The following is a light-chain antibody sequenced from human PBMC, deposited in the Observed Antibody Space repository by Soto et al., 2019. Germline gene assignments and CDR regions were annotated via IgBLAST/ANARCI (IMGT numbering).Light chain of an antibody. J-gene: IGLJ1*01. CDR3: SSFAGGNNYV. CDR1: SSDVGSYHY. Sequence: SALTQPPSASGSPGQSVTISCAGSSSDVGSYHYVSWYQQHPGKAPKLLIYEVTKRPSGVPDRFSGSKSGNTASLTVSGLQAEDEADYYCSSFAGGNNYVFGTGTKLTVL. CDR2: EVT. V-gene: IGLV2-8*01.